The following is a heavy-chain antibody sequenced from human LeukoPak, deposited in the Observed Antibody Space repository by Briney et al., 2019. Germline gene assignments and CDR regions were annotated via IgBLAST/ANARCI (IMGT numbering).Heavy chain of an antibody. CDR1: GGSFSGYY. CDR2: INHSGST. D-gene: IGHD6-13*01. Sequence: PSETLSLTCAAYGGSFSGYYWSWIRQPPGKGLEWIGEINHSGSTNYNPSLKSRVTISVDTSKNQFSLKLSAVTAADTAVYYCARLVHSSSWLFDYWGQGTLVTVSS. V-gene: IGHV4-34*01. J-gene: IGHJ4*02. CDR3: ARLVHSSSWLFDY.